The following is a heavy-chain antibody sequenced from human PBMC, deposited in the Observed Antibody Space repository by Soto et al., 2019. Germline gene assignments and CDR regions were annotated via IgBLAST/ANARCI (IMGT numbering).Heavy chain of an antibody. D-gene: IGHD4-17*01. CDR3: ARPDFGDYWYFDL. CDR2: IIPALGTT. CDR1: GGPFSSHT. J-gene: IGHJ2*01. Sequence: QDQLVQSGAEVKKPGSSVKVSCKAFGGPFSSHTFSWVRQAPGQGLEWMGRIIPALGTTTYAQKFQGRVTITADESVTTVSMELNSLRTDDTSVYYCARPDFGDYWYFDLWGRGTLVTVSS. V-gene: IGHV1-69*08.